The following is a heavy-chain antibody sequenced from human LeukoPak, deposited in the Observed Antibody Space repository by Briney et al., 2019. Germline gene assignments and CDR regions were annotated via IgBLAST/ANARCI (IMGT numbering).Heavy chain of an antibody. CDR3: ARVSLPGSYYRVNYNAFDV. Sequence: GASVKVSCKASGYTFTSYYMHWVRQAPGQGLEWMGIINPSGGSTSYAQKFQGRVTMTRDMSTSTVYMELSSLRSEDTAVYYCARVSLPGSYYRVNYNAFDVWGQGTMVTVSP. D-gene: IGHD1-26*01. CDR1: GYTFTSYY. V-gene: IGHV1-46*01. CDR2: INPSGGST. J-gene: IGHJ3*01.